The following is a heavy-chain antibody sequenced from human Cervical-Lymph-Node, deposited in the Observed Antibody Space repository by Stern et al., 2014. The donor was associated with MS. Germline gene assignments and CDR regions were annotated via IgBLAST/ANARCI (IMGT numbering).Heavy chain of an antibody. CDR1: GFTFSIFS. D-gene: IGHD2-15*01. CDR2: ISSSTSYI. J-gene: IGHJ4*02. CDR3: ATLPHYCSGGSCYVSN. V-gene: IGHV3-21*01. Sequence: QLVQSGGGLVKPGGSLRLSCAASGFTFSIFSMNWVRQAPGKGLEWVSSISSSTSYIYYADSVKGRFTISRDNAKKSLYLQMNSLRADDTAVYYCATLPHYCSGGSCYVSNWGQGTLVTVSS.